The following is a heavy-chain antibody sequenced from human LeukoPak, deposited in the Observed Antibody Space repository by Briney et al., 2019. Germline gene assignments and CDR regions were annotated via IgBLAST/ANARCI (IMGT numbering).Heavy chain of an antibody. CDR3: ARDRFFGSGSSPGYYYYYGMDV. V-gene: IGHV3-30*14. J-gene: IGHJ6*02. Sequence: GGSLRLSCAASGFTFSSYAMHWVRQAPGKGLEWVAVISYDGSNKYYADSVKGRFTISRDNSKNTLYLQMNSLRAEDTAVYYCARDRFFGSGSSPGYYYYYGMDVWGQGTTVTVSS. CDR2: ISYDGSNK. D-gene: IGHD3-10*01. CDR1: GFTFSSYA.